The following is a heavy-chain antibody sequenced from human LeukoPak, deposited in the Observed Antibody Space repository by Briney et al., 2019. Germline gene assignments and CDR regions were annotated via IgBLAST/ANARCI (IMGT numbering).Heavy chain of an antibody. CDR1: GYTFTSYY. D-gene: IGHD2-2*01. CDR3: ASQDIVVVPAASYYYYGMDV. Sequence: ASVKVSCKASGYTFTSYYMHWVRQAPGQGLEWMGIINPSGGSTSYAQKFQGRVTMTRDTSTSTVYMELSSLRSEDTAVYYCASQDIVVVPAASYYYYGMDVWGQGTTVTVSS. J-gene: IGHJ6*02. V-gene: IGHV1-46*01. CDR2: INPSGGST.